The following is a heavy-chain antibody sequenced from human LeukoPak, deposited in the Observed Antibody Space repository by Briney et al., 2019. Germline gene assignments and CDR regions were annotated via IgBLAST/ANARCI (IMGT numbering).Heavy chain of an antibody. D-gene: IGHD6-6*01. J-gene: IGHJ4*02. CDR3: ASRASSSSRGASDY. Sequence: SVKVSCKASGGTFSSYAISWVRQAPGQGLEWMGRIIPILGMANYAQKFQGRVTITADKSTSTAYMELSSLRSEDTAVYYCASRASSSSRGASDYWGQGTLVTVSS. CDR1: GGTFSSYA. CDR2: IIPILGMA. V-gene: IGHV1-69*04.